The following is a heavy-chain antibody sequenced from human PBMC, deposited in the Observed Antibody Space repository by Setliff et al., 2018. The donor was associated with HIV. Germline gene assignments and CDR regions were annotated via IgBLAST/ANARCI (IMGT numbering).Heavy chain of an antibody. Sequence: ASVKVSCKASGYTFTSYGVSWVRQAPGQGLEWMGLISGYNGWTKYPQKFQGRVTMTSDTSTSTVYMELSSLRSEDTAVYYCARDLRHSSGWSPIDYWGQGTLVTVSS. V-gene: IGHV1-18*01. J-gene: IGHJ4*02. CDR3: ARDLRHSSGWSPIDY. D-gene: IGHD6-19*01. CDR1: GYTFTSYG. CDR2: ISGYNGWT.